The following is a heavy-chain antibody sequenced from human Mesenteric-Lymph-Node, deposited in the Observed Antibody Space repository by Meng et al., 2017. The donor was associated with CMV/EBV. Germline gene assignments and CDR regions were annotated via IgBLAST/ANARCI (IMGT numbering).Heavy chain of an antibody. J-gene: IGHJ6*02. V-gene: IGHV3-30*02. CDR1: KFTFSSYG. D-gene: IGHD6-19*01. CDR2: IRYDGTNK. CDR3: AKDGKQWLVDYYYYYGMDV. Sequence: GGSLRLSCGASKFTFSSYGMHWVRQAPGKGLEWVAFIRYDGTNKYYADSVKGRFTISRDNSKNTLYLQMNSLRAEDTAVYYCAKDGKQWLVDYYYYYGMDVWGQGTTVTVSS.